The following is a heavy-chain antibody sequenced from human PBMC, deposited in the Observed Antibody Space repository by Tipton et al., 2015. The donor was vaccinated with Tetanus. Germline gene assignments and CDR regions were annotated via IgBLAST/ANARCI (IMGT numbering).Heavy chain of an antibody. Sequence: TLSLTCSVSGDSIGTNNNYWSWIRQHPGKGLEWIGYVFYNGGTYYDPSLKSRATISIDTSKNQFFLNLNSVTAADTAIYYCARVPFVGAFYLDYWGQGSLVTVSS. CDR1: GDSIGTNNNY. J-gene: IGHJ4*02. CDR3: ARVPFVGAFYLDY. D-gene: IGHD4-17*01. V-gene: IGHV4-31*03. CDR2: VFYNGGT.